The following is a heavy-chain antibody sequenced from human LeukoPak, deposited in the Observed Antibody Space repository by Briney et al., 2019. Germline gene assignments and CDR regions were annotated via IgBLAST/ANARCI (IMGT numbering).Heavy chain of an antibody. V-gene: IGHV3-48*04. Sequence: GGSLRLSCAASGFTFSCYSMNWVRQAPGKGLEWVSYISSSSSTIYYADSLKGRFTISRDNTKNSLYLQMNSLRAEDTAVYYCARDRYYYDSSGYYDLSSPYYYMDVWGKGTTVTVSS. CDR1: GFTFSCYS. J-gene: IGHJ6*03. D-gene: IGHD3-22*01. CDR2: ISSSSSTI. CDR3: ARDRYYYDSSGYYDLSSPYYYMDV.